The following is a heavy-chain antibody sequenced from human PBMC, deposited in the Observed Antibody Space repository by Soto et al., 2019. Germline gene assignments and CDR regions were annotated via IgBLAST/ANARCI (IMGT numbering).Heavy chain of an antibody. CDR1: GYTFTSYY. CDR2: INPSGGST. CDR3: ARDWGASFGYYDYWSGSLGMDV. D-gene: IGHD3-3*01. V-gene: IGHV1-46*01. Sequence: GASVKVSCKASGYTFTSYYMHWVRQAPGQGLEWMGIINPSGGSTSYAQKFQGRVTMTRDTSTSTVYMELSSLRSEDTAVYYCARDWGASFGYYDYWSGSLGMDVRGQGTTVTVSS. J-gene: IGHJ6*02.